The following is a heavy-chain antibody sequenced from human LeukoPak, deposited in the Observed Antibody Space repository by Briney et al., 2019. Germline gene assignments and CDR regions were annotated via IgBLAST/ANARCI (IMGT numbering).Heavy chain of an antibody. Sequence: ASVKDSCMASGYTFASYGISWVRPAPGQGLEWMGWISAYSGDTNYAQKFQGRATTTTDTSTSTAYMGLRSLSSDDTAVYYCGRGPKAGGPHHDMDVWGRGTTVTVSS. CDR2: ISAYSGDT. J-gene: IGHJ6*02. CDR3: GRGPKAGGPHHDMDV. D-gene: IGHD2-15*01. CDR1: GYTFASYG. V-gene: IGHV1-18*01.